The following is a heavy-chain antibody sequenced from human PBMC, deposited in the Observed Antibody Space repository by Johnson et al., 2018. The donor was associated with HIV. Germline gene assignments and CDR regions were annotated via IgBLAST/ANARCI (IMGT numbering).Heavy chain of an antibody. CDR1: GFTFSSYG. D-gene: IGHD3-22*01. CDR2: VWYDGSNK. J-gene: IGHJ3*01. CDR3: AIVVIRGDAFDL. Sequence: QVQLVESGGGVVQPGRSLRLSCAASGFTFSSYGMHWVRQAPGKGLEWVAVVWYDGSNKYYADSVKGRFTISRDNSKNTLYMQMNSLRAEDTAVYYCAIVVIRGDAFDLWGQGTTVTVSS. V-gene: IGHV3-33*01.